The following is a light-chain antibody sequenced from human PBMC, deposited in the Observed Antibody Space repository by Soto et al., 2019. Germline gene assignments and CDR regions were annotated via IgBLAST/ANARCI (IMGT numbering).Light chain of an antibody. CDR3: SSYTSSSPLVV. J-gene: IGLJ2*01. Sequence: QSALTQPASVSGSPGQSITISCTGTSSDVGGYNYVSWYQQHPGKAPKLMIYDVSNRPSGVSNRFSGSKSGNTASLTISGRQAEDDADYYCSSYTSSSPLVVFGGGTKRTVL. CDR2: DVS. V-gene: IGLV2-14*01. CDR1: SSDVGGYNY.